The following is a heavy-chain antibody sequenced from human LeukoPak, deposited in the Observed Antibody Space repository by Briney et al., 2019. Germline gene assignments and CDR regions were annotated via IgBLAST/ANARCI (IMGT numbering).Heavy chain of an antibody. Sequence: PSETLSFTCTVSGGTISSGDYYWSWIRQPPGKGLEWIGYFDYSGSTYYNPSLKSRVSISVDTSKNQFSLIVSSVSAADTAVYYCARDQGYRGSYFPHGNHGFDSWRQGTMVTVSS. D-gene: IGHD1-26*01. V-gene: IGHV4-30-4*01. CDR2: FDYSGST. J-gene: IGHJ3*02. CDR1: GGTISSGDYY. CDR3: ARDQGYRGSYFPHGNHGFDS.